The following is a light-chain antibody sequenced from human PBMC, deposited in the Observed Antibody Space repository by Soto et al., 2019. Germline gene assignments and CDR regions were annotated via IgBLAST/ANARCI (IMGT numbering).Light chain of an antibody. CDR3: QQYDIWPIT. CDR2: SAS. J-gene: IGKJ5*01. CDR1: QSVSSN. V-gene: IGKV3-15*01. Sequence: EIVMTQSPATLSVSPGERATLSCRASQSVSSNLAWHQQKPGQAPRLLIYSASTRATGTPARFSASGSGTEFTLTISSLLSEDIALYYCQQYDIWPITFGQGTRLEIK.